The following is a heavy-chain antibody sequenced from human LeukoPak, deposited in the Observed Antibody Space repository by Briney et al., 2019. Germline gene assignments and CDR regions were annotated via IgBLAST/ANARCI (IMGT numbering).Heavy chain of an antibody. CDR3: ARGLLGYYYDSSGYSAAFDI. V-gene: IGHV1-69*05. D-gene: IGHD3-22*01. Sequence: SVKVSCKASGGTFSSYAISWVRQAPGQGLEWMGGIIPIFGTADYAQKFQGRVTITTDESTSTAYMELSSLRSEDTAVYYCARGLLGYYYDSSGYSAAFDIWGQGTMVTVSS. CDR2: IIPIFGTA. J-gene: IGHJ3*02. CDR1: GGTFSSYA.